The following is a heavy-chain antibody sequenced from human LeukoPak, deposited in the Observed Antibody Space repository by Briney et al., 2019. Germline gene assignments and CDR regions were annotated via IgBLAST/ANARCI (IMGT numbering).Heavy chain of an antibody. D-gene: IGHD6-13*01. CDR1: GGSISSHY. CDR2: IYYSGST. V-gene: IGHV4-59*11. J-gene: IGHJ4*02. CDR3: GGSSSWYEYYFDY. Sequence: SETLSLTCTVSGGSISSHYWSWIRQPPGKGLEWIGYIYYSGSTNYNPSLKSRVTISVDTSKDQFSLKLSSATAADTAVYYCGGSSSWYEYYFDYWGQGTLVTVSS.